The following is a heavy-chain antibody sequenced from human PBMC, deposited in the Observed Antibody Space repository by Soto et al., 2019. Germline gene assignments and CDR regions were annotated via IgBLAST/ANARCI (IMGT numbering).Heavy chain of an antibody. CDR2: ISWNSGSI. V-gene: IGHV3-9*01. J-gene: IGHJ4*02. Sequence: GGSLRLSCAASGFTFDDYAMHWVRQAPGKGLEWVSGISWNSGSIGYADSVKGRFTISRDNAKNSLYLQMNSLRAEDTALYYCAKDIRVATIWGQGTLVTVSS. CDR1: GFTFDDYA. D-gene: IGHD5-12*01. CDR3: AKDIRVATI.